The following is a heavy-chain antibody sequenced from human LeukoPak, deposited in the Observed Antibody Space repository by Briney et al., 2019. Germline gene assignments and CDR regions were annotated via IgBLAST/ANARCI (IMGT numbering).Heavy chain of an antibody. CDR1: GYTFTYYG. V-gene: IGHV1-18*01. J-gene: IGHJ4*02. D-gene: IGHD3-22*01. CDR3: ARAFSYDSSGYYSY. CDR2: ISAYNGNT. Sequence: ASVTLSRTCSGYTFTYYGISWVRRAPGHGLGALRLISAYNGNTNYAQKLQGRVTMTTDTSTSTAYMELRSLRSDDTAVYSCARAFSYDSSGYYSYWGQGTLVTVSS.